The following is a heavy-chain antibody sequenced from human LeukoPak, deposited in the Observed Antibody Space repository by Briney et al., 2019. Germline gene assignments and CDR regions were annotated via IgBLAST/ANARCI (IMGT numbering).Heavy chain of an antibody. CDR2: ISYIGST. Sequence: KPSETLSLTCTVSGGSISSHYWSWIRKPPGKGLELIGYISYIGSTNYSPSLKRRVTISVDTSKNQFSLRLSSVTAADTAVYYCAGDHLALNALDIWGQGTMVTVSS. CDR1: GGSISSHY. V-gene: IGHV4-59*11. CDR3: AGDHLALNALDI. J-gene: IGHJ3*02.